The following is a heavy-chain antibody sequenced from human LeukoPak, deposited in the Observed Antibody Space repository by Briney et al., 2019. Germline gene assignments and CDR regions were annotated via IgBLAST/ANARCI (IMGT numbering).Heavy chain of an antibody. CDR3: ARHTGDGYNRPFDY. V-gene: IGHV4-39*01. CDR2: IYYSGST. J-gene: IGHJ4*02. D-gene: IGHD5-24*01. Sequence: SETLSLTCTVSGGSISSSSYYWGWIRQPPGKGLEWIGSIYYSGSTYYNPSLKSRVTISVDTSKNQFSLKLSSVTAADTAVYYCARHTGDGYNRPFDYWGQGTLVTVSS. CDR1: GGSISSSSYY.